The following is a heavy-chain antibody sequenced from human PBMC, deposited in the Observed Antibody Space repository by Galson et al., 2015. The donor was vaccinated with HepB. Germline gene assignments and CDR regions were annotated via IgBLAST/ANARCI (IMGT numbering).Heavy chain of an antibody. D-gene: IGHD5-12*01. CDR2: ISGSGGST. CDR1: GFTFSSYA. V-gene: IGHV3-23*01. J-gene: IGHJ4*02. Sequence: SLRLSCAASGFTFSSYAMSWVRQAPGKGLEWVSAISGSGGSTYYADSVKGRFTISRDNSKNTLYLQMNSLRAEDTAVYYCANEKDPHSGYDYWGQGTLVTVSS. CDR3: ANEKDPHSGYDY.